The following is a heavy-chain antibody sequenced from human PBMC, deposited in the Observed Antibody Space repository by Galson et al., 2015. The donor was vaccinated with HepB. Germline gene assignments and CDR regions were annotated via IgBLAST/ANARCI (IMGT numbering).Heavy chain of an antibody. D-gene: IGHD3-3*01. CDR1: GFTFNTYA. CDR2: ISGSGGNT. J-gene: IGHJ1*01. CDR3: AKIENSWSGYYNGGNFQH. V-gene: IGHV3-23*01. Sequence: SLRLSCAASGFTFNTYAMSWVRQAPGKGLEWVSVISGSGGNTYYADSVKGRFTISRDNSKDTLFLQMNTLRAEDTAVYYCAKIENSWSGYYNGGNFQHWGQGTLVTVSS.